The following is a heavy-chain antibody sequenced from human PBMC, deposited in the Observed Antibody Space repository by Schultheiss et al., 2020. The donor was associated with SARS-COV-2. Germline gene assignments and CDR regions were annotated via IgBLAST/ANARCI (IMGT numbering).Heavy chain of an antibody. CDR3: ARSNRGWYRTGWFDP. CDR2: IYYSGST. V-gene: IGHV4-61*01. Sequence: SQTLSLTCAVSGYFISSGYHWSWIRQPPGKGLEWIGYIYYSGSTNYNPSLKSRVTISVDTSKNQFSLKLSSVTAADTAVYYCARSNRGWYRTGWFDPWGQGTLVTVSS. J-gene: IGHJ5*02. D-gene: IGHD6-19*01. CDR1: GYFISSGYH.